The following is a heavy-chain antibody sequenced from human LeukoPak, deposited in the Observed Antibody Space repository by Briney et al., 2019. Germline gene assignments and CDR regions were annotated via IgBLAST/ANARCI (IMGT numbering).Heavy chain of an antibody. D-gene: IGHD6-13*01. CDR1: GFTFSSYV. CDR2: ISDDGNNK. CDR3: ARETIAAGNGAYFDD. J-gene: IGHJ4*02. Sequence: GRSLRLSCAASGFTFSSYVMHWVRQAPGKGLEWVAVISDDGNNKYYADSVKGRFTISRDNSKNTLYLQMNSLRAEDTAVFYCARETIAAGNGAYFDDWGQGTLVSVSS. V-gene: IGHV3-30*04.